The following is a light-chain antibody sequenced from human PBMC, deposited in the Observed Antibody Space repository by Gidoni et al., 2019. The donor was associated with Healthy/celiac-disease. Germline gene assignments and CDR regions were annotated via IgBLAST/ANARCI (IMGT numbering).Light chain of an antibody. CDR3: QQRSNWPPGGT. CDR2: DAA. Sequence: EIVLTQSLATLSLSPGARATLSCRASQSVSSYLPWSQQTPGQAPRLRIYDAANRATGIPARFSGSGSGTDFTLTISSLELEDFAVYYCQQRSNWPPGGTFGPGTKVEIK. J-gene: IGKJ3*01. V-gene: IGKV3-11*01. CDR1: QSVSSY.